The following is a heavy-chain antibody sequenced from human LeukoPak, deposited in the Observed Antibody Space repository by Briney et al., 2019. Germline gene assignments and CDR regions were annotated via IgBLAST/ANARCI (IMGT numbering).Heavy chain of an antibody. V-gene: IGHV3-66*01. CDR3: ARASGNPIYYYGMDV. Sequence: PGGSLRLSCAASGFTVSSNYMSWVRQAPAQGLEWVSVIYSGGSTYYADSVKGRFNISRDNSKHTLYLQMNSLRAEDTAVYYCARASGNPIYYYGMDVWGQGTTVTVSS. D-gene: IGHD4-23*01. CDR1: GFTVSSNY. J-gene: IGHJ6*02. CDR2: IYSGGST.